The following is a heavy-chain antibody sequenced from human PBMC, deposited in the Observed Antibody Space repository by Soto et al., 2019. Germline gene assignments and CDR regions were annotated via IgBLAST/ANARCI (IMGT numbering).Heavy chain of an antibody. D-gene: IGHD3-10*01. J-gene: IGHJ4*02. CDR3: AQAQRIWFGEIDY. CDR2: ISGSGGST. CDR1: GFTFSSYA. V-gene: IGHV3-23*01. Sequence: EVQLLESGGGLVQPGGSLRLSCAASGFTFSSYAMSWVRQAPGKGLEWVSAISGSGGSTYYADPVKGRFTISRDNSKNTLHLQMNSLRAEDTAVYYCAQAQRIWFGEIDYWGQGPLVTVSS.